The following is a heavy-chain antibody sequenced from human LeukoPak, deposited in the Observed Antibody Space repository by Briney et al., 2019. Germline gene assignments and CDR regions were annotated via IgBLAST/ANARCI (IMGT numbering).Heavy chain of an antibody. D-gene: IGHD1/OR15-1a*01. CDR2: INQDGSEK. CDR1: GFTFSSYW. V-gene: IGHV3-7*03. Sequence: GGSLRLSCAASGFTFSSYWMSWVRQAPGKGLEWVANINQDGSEKYYVDSVKGRFTISRDNAKNSLYLQMNSLRSDDTAVYYCASNTLYYYYYMDVWGKGTTVTVSS. CDR3: ASNTLYYYYYMDV. J-gene: IGHJ6*03.